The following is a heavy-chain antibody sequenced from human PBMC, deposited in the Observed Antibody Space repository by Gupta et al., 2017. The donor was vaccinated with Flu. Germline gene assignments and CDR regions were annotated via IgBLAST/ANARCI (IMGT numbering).Heavy chain of an antibody. CDR1: GFAFRDYA. J-gene: IGHJ4*02. Sequence: EVHLEESGGRLVQSGGPLRLSCVASGFAFRDYAMHWVRKAPGRGLESGSAISNNGISTFYGDSVKGRFTISRDNFKSTLYLQMDTLTAADAGVYYCARSDCRSSSCYIGGWAYWGQGTLVTVSS. D-gene: IGHD3-22*01. CDR2: ISNNGIST. V-gene: IGHV3-64*07. CDR3: ARSDCRSSSCYIGGWAY.